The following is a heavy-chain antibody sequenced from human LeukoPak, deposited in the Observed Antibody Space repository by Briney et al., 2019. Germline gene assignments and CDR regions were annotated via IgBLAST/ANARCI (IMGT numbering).Heavy chain of an antibody. D-gene: IGHD3-22*01. Sequence: GGSLRPSGAASGSTFSSYSMNWVRQAPGRGREWVSYISSSSSTIYYADSVKGRFTISRDNAKNSLYLQMNSLRAEDTAVYYCARNTMIVRYYYMDVWGKGTTVTVSS. CDR2: ISSSSSTI. J-gene: IGHJ6*03. V-gene: IGHV3-48*01. CDR3: ARNTMIVRYYYMDV. CDR1: GSTFSSYS.